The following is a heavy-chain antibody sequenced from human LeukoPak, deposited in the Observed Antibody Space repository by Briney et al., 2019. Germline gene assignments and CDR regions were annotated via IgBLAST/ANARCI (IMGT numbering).Heavy chain of an antibody. CDR1: GHTFTSYG. Sequence: ASVKVSCKASGHTFTSYGISWVRQAPGQGLEWMGWISAYNGNTNYAQKLQGRVTMTTDTSTSTAYMELSSLRSEDTAVYYCARDRALEYYDSSGYYGLFDYWGQGTLVTVSS. J-gene: IGHJ4*02. CDR2: ISAYNGNT. CDR3: ARDRALEYYDSSGYYGLFDY. D-gene: IGHD3-22*01. V-gene: IGHV1-18*01.